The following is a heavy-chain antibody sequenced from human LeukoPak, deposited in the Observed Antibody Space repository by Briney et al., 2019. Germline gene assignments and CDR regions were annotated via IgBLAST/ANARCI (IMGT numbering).Heavy chain of an antibody. V-gene: IGHV3-53*01. CDR1: GFTVSSNY. J-gene: IGHJ4*02. CDR2: MYSGGST. CDR3: ARVLPAARGYFDY. Sequence: PGGSLRLSCAASGFTVSSNYMSWVRQATGKGLEWVSVMYSGGSTYYADTVQGRFTISRDNTKNTLYLQMNSLIAEDTAVYYCARVLPAARGYFDYWGQGTLVTVSS. D-gene: IGHD2-2*01.